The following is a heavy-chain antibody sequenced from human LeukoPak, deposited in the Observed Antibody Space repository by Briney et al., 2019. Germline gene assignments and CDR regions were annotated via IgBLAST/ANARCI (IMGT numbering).Heavy chain of an antibody. Sequence: SETLSLTCTVSGGSISSYYWSWIRQPPGKGLEWIGYIYYSGSTNYNPSLKSRVTISVDTSKNQFSLKLSSVTAADTAVYYCARQSVWFLEWLSSYNWFDPWGQGTLVTVSS. D-gene: IGHD3-3*01. CDR2: IYYSGST. CDR3: ARQSVWFLEWLSSYNWFDP. V-gene: IGHV4-59*01. CDR1: GGSISSYY. J-gene: IGHJ5*02.